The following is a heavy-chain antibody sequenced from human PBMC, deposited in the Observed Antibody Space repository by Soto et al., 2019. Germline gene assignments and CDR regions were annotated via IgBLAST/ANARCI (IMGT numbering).Heavy chain of an antibody. CDR3: TTDGTTRKNWFDP. J-gene: IGHJ5*02. V-gene: IGHV3-15*01. CDR2: IKSKTAGGTT. Sequence: GGSLRLSCAASGFTFSNAWMSWVRQAPGKGLEWGGSIKSKTAGGTTDYAAPVKGRFTISRDDSKNTLYLQMNSLKTEDRAVYNCTTDGTTRKNWFDPWGQGTLVPVS. CDR1: GFTFSNAW. D-gene: IGHD1-1*01.